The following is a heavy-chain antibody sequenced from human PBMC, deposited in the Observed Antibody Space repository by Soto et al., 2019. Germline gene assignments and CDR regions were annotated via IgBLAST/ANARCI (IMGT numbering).Heavy chain of an antibody. CDR2: INPNSGGT. V-gene: IGHV1-2*02. J-gene: IGHJ5*02. Sequence: ASVKVSCKVSGYSPSGYYLHWVRQAPGQGPEWMGWINPNSGGTKYVQKFQGRVTMTRDTSISTVYLELSRLRSDDTAVYYCARGWGIAAPGPNWFDPWGQGTLVTVSS. CDR3: ARGWGIAAPGPNWFDP. D-gene: IGHD6-13*01. CDR1: GYSPSGYY.